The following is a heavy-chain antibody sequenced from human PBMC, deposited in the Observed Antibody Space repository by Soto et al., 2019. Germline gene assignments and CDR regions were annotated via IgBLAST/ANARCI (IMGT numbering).Heavy chain of an antibody. CDR1: PITYSRSA. CDR3: ARCPTPPYSSGWPYFDY. V-gene: IGHV1-69*13. CDR2: IIPIFGTA. J-gene: IGHJ4*02. Sequence: SRKFPCFPSPITYSRSAISWVRQAPSHGLEWMGGIIPIFGTANYAQKFQGRVTITADESTSTAYMELSSLRSEDTAVYYCARCPTPPYSSGWPYFDYWGQGTLVTVSS. D-gene: IGHD6-19*01.